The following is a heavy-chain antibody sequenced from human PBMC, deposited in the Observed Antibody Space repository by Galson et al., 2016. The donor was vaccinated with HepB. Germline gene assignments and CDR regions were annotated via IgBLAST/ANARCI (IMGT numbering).Heavy chain of an antibody. CDR2: VNHSGST. CDR3: AGSYSESYHYFDY. Sequence: SETLSLTCAVYGGSFSGYYWSWIRQPPGKGLEWIGEVNHSGSTNYNPSLKSRVTISVDTSKNQFSLKLSSVTAAATAVYYCAGSYSESYHYFDYWGQGTLVTVSS. J-gene: IGHJ4*02. D-gene: IGHD1-26*01. CDR1: GGSFSGYY. V-gene: IGHV4-34*01.